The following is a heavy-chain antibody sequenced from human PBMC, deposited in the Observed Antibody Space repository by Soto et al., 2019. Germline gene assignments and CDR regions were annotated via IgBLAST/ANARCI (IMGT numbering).Heavy chain of an antibody. J-gene: IGHJ6*02. Sequence: PGGSLRLSCAASGFTFSDYYMSWIRQAPGKGLEWVSYISSSSSYTNYADSVEGRFTISRDNAKNSLYLQMNSLRAEDTAVYYCARDADWNYEDYYYGMDVWGQGTTVTVSS. D-gene: IGHD1-7*01. CDR1: GFTFSDYY. CDR2: ISSSSSYT. V-gene: IGHV3-11*06. CDR3: ARDADWNYEDYYYGMDV.